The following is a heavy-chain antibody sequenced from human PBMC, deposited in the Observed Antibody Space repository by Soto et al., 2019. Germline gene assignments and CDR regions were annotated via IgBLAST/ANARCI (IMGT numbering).Heavy chain of an antibody. V-gene: IGHV3-30*18. J-gene: IGHJ6*02. D-gene: IGHD3-3*01. CDR1: GFTFSSYG. CDR3: AKDLSRSGYQYYYYGMDV. CDR2: ISYDGSNK. Sequence: QVQLVESGGGVVQPGRSLRLSCAASGFTFSSYGMHWVRQAPGKGLEWVAVISYDGSNKYYADSVKGRITISRDNSKNTLYLQMNSLGSKDKAVYYCAKDLSRSGYQYYYYGMDVWGQGTTVTVSS.